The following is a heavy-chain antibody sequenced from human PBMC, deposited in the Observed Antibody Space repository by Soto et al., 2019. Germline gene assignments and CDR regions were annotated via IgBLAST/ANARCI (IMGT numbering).Heavy chain of an antibody. D-gene: IGHD2-15*01. Sequence: ASVKVSCKASGYTFTSYEITWVRQATGQGLEWMGWMNPNSGNTGYAQKFQGRVTITADKSTSTAYMELSSLRSEDTAVYYCARVYCSGGSCYGIDYWGQGTLVTVSS. CDR1: GYTFTSYE. CDR2: MNPNSGNT. CDR3: ARVYCSGGSCYGIDY. J-gene: IGHJ4*02. V-gene: IGHV1-8*01.